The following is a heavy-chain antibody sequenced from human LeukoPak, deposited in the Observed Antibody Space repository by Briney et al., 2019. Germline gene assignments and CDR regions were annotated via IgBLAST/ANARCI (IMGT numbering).Heavy chain of an antibody. CDR3: AKKTAIAVAGTSFDY. CDR2: IYSGGST. Sequence: GGSLRLSYAASGFTVSSNYMSWVRQAPGKGLEWVSVIYSGGSTYYADSVKGRFTISRDNSKNTLYLQMNSLRAEDTAVYYCAKKTAIAVAGTSFDYWGQGTLVTVSS. J-gene: IGHJ4*02. V-gene: IGHV3-53*01. D-gene: IGHD6-19*01. CDR1: GFTVSSNY.